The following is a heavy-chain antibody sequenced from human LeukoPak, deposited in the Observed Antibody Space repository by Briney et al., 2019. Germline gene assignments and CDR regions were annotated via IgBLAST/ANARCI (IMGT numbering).Heavy chain of an antibody. CDR2: LYYTGNT. CDR1: GYSISSGYY. D-gene: IGHD3-10*01. CDR3: ARATYQFGETFDY. V-gene: IGHV4-38-2*02. Sequence: PSETLSLTCTVSGYSISSGYYWGWIRQPPGKGLEWIGSLYYTGNTYYNPSLKSRVTISVDTSKNQFSLKLSSVTAADTAVYYCARATYQFGETFDYWGQGTLVTVSS. J-gene: IGHJ4*02.